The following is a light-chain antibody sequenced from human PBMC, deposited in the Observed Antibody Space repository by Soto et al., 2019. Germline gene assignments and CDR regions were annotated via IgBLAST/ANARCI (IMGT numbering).Light chain of an antibody. CDR1: QNISSW. V-gene: IGKV1-5*01. J-gene: IGKJ1*01. CDR2: DAS. CDR3: QQYYNCST. Sequence: DIQMTQSPSTLPASVGDRVTITCRASQNISSWLAWYQQKPGKAPDLLIYDASLLAGGVPSWFGGSESGTEFTLTIGSLQPDEFATYYCQQYYNCSTFGQGTKVEVK.